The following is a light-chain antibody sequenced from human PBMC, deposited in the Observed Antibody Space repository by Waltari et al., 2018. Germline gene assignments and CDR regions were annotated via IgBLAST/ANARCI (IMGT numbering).Light chain of an antibody. CDR3: CSYTITSTLV. J-gene: IGLJ2*01. V-gene: IGLV2-14*03. CDR2: DVT. CDR1: NSDIGGFTY. Sequence: QSALTQPASVSGSPGQSITLSCTGTNSDIGGFTYLSWYQHHPGQAPTLILYDVTKRPSGVSDRFSGSKSGTTASLTISGLHTDDEADYYCCSYTITSTLVFGGGTKLTVL.